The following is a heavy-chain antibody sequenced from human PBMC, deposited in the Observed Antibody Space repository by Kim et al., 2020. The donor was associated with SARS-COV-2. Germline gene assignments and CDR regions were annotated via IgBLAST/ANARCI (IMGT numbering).Heavy chain of an antibody. CDR3: AKILDF. Sequence: DRTERNYLHSVKGRFTIFRDNAKNSLYLQMNSLRVDDTAVYYCAKILDFWGQGALVTVSA. V-gene: IGHV3-7*01. J-gene: IGHJ4*02. CDR2: DRTER.